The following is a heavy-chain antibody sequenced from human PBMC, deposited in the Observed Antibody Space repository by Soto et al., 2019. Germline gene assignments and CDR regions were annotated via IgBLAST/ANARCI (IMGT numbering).Heavy chain of an antibody. V-gene: IGHV4-30-4*01. CDR3: ARLLGSSVSKGRYYFAS. D-gene: IGHD6-25*01. J-gene: IGHJ4*01. Sequence: PCLIQSLRTRVVWGTIVNRGCCRSSKRQTPGKGLEWIGYVYYSGSTYYNPSLKSRITISVAKNRFSLKLTSVTAADTAVYFCARLLGSSVSKGRYYFASRRHGTPVTVSP. CDR2: VYYSGST. CDR1: WGTIVNRGCC.